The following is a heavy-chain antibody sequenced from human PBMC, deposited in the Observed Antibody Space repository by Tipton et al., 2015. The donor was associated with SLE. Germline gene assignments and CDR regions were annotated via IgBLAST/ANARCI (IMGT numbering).Heavy chain of an antibody. J-gene: IGHJ4*02. Sequence: TLSLTCAVYGGSFSGYPWTWFRQPPGQGLGWIGEIADTGSPHYNPSLKSRVTISLDTSKSQFSLILNSLTAADTAVYYCARGPFQRWPPGAYWGQGTLVTVSS. V-gene: IGHV4-34*01. CDR2: IADTGSP. D-gene: IGHD6-19*01. CDR3: ARGPFQRWPPGAY. CDR1: GGSFSGYP.